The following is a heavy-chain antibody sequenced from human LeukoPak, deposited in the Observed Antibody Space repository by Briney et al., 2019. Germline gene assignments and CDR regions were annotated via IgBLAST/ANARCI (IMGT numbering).Heavy chain of an antibody. V-gene: IGHV4-4*07. Sequence: SETLSLTCSVPGGSISSYYWSGIPQPAGKGRGWRGRIYTSGSTNYDPSLKSRVTMSVDTSKNQFSLTPSSVTAADTAVYYCARGLGPGSGWRYYYYYYYMDVWGKGTTVTVSS. CDR3: ARGLGPGSGWRYYYYYYYMDV. J-gene: IGHJ6*03. D-gene: IGHD6-25*01. CDR2: IYTSGST. CDR1: GGSISSYY.